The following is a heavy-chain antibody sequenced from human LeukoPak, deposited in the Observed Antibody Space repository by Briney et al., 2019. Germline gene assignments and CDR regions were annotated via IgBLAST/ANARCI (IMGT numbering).Heavy chain of an antibody. CDR1: GFTFSSYS. CDR3: ARADSSGWKLDY. CDR2: ISSSSSYI. J-gene: IGHJ4*02. Sequence: GGSLRLSSAASGFTFSSYSMNWVRQAPGKGLEWVSSISSSSSYIYYADSVKGRFTISRDNAKNSLYLQMNSLRAEDTAVYYCARADSSGWKLDYWGQETLVTVSS. V-gene: IGHV3-21*01. D-gene: IGHD6-19*01.